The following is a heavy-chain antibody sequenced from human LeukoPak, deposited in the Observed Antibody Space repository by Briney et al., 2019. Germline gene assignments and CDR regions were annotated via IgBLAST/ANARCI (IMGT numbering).Heavy chain of an antibody. J-gene: IGHJ4*02. D-gene: IGHD3-9*01. V-gene: IGHV3-21*01. CDR2: ISSSSSYI. Sequence: GGSLRLSCAASGFTFSSYSMNWVLQAPGKGLEWVSSISSSSSYIYYADSVKGRFTISRDNAKNSLYLQMNSLRAEDTAVYYCARWISFDSYYFDYWGQGTLVTVSS. CDR1: GFTFSSYS. CDR3: ARWISFDSYYFDY.